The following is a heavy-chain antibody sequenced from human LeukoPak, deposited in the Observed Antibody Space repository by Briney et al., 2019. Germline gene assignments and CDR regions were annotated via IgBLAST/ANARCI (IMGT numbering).Heavy chain of an antibody. D-gene: IGHD5-12*01. Sequence: ASVKVSCKASGYTFTGYYIHWVRQAPGQGLEWMGWINPNSGGTNYAQKFQGRVTMTRDTSISTAYMELSRLRSDDTAVYYCARGIYSGYDAPFDYWGQGTLVTVSS. J-gene: IGHJ4*02. CDR1: GYTFTGYY. CDR2: INPNSGGT. CDR3: ARGIYSGYDAPFDY. V-gene: IGHV1-2*02.